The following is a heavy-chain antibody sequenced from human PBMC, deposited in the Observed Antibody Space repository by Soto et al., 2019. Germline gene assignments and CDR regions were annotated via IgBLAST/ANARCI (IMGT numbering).Heavy chain of an antibody. V-gene: IGHV3-48*01. J-gene: IGHJ2*01. Sequence: GKELERISYISSSSSTIYYADSVKCRFTISRDNAKNSLYLQMNSLRAEDTAVYYCERDSSYFFFQAEDCIRDTVPVSAFLLNRSSDL. CDR2: ISSSSSTI. D-gene: IGHD2-21*02. CDR3: ERDSSYFFFQAEDCIRDTVPVSAFLLNRSSDL.